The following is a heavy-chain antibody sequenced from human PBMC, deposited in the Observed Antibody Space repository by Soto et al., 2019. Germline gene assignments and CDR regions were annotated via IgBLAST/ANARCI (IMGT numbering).Heavy chain of an antibody. D-gene: IGHD3-3*01. J-gene: IGHJ6*02. CDR3: ARDQKGSYYDFWSGSRGMDV. CDR2: INPNSGGT. V-gene: IGHV1-2*02. CDR1: GYSFTKYH. Sequence: ASVKVSCKASGYSFTKYHMHWVRQAPGQGLEWMGWINPNSGGTNYAQKFQGRVTMTRDTSISTAYMELSRLKSDDTAMYYCARDQKGSYYDFWSGSRGMDVWGQGTTVTVSS.